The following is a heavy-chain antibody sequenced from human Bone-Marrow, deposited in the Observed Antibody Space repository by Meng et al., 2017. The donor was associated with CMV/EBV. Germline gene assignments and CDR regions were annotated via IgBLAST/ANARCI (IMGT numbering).Heavy chain of an antibody. D-gene: IGHD3-10*01. CDR1: GYTFTSYY. CDR3: ARDSRRYYGSGSYYYFDY. Sequence: ASVKGSCKASGYTFTSYYMHWVRQAPGQGLEWMGIINPSGGSTSYAQKFQGRVTMTRDTSTSTVYMELRSLRSEDTAVYYCARDSRRYYGSGSYYYFDYWGQGTLVTVSS. CDR2: INPSGGST. J-gene: IGHJ4*02. V-gene: IGHV1-46*01.